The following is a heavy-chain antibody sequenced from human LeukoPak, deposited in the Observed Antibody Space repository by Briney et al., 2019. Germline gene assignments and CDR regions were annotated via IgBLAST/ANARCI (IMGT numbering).Heavy chain of an antibody. CDR3: ARDPSSSGWYRFDY. CDR2: ISYDGSNK. Sequence: GGSLRLSCAAFGFTFSSYAMHWVRQAPGKGLEWVTLISYDGSNKYYADSVKGRFTISRDNSKNTLYLQMNSLRAEDTAVYYCARDPSSSGWYRFDYWGQGALVTVSS. J-gene: IGHJ4*02. V-gene: IGHV3-30-3*01. D-gene: IGHD6-19*01. CDR1: GFTFSSYA.